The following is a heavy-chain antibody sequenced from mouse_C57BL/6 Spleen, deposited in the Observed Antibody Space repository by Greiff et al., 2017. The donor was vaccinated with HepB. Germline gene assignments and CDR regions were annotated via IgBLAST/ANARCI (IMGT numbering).Heavy chain of an antibody. Sequence: EVNLVESGGDLVKPGGSLKLSCAASGFTFSSYGMSWVRQTPDKRLEWVATISSGGSYTYYPDSVKGRFTISRDNAKNTLYLQMSSLKSEDTAMYYCARLGRAWFAYWGQGTLVTVSA. J-gene: IGHJ3*01. V-gene: IGHV5-6*01. CDR3: ARLGRAWFAY. D-gene: IGHD4-1*01. CDR1: GFTFSSYG. CDR2: ISSGGSYT.